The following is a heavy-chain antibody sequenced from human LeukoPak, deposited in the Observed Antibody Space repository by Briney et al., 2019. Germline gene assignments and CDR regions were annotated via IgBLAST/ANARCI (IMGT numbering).Heavy chain of an antibody. J-gene: IGHJ4*02. V-gene: IGHV4-59*02. Sequence: SETLSLTCSVSGVSVTSHYRGWIRQPPGKGLEWLGHIFYSGSINYNPSLKSRITISVDTSKNQFSLNLDSVTAADTAVYYCARDGEGDEGWDYWGQGTLVTVSS. CDR1: GVSVTSHY. CDR2: IFYSGSI. CDR3: ARDGEGDEGWDY. D-gene: IGHD7-27*01.